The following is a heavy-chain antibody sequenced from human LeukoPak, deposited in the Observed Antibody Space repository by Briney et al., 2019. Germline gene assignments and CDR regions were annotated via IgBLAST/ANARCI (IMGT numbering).Heavy chain of an antibody. J-gene: IGHJ4*02. CDR3: ATAGSWYLGFDY. CDR1: GYTLTELS. Sequence: ASVKVSCTGSGYTLTELSMHCVRQAPGKGLEWMGGFDPEDGETIYAQKFQGRVTMTEDTSTDTAYMELSSLRSEDTAVYYCATAGSWYLGFDYWGQGTLVTVSS. D-gene: IGHD6-13*01. V-gene: IGHV1-24*01. CDR2: FDPEDGET.